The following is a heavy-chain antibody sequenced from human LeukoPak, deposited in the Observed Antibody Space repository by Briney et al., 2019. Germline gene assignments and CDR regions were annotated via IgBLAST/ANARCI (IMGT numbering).Heavy chain of an antibody. CDR3: ARDRRDSSGPNDAFDI. J-gene: IGHJ3*02. V-gene: IGHV3-72*01. D-gene: IGHD3-22*01. CDR1: GFTFSDHY. CDR2: TRNKANSYTT. Sequence: GGSLRLSCAAPGFTFSDHYMDWVRQAPGKGLEWVGRTRNKANSYTTEHAASAKGRFIISRDDSKNSLYLQMNSLKTEDTAVYYCARDRRDSSGPNDAFDIWGQGTLVTVSS.